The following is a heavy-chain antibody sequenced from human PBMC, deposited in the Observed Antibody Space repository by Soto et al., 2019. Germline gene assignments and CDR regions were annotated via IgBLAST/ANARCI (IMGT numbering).Heavy chain of an antibody. CDR2: IHRDEIEK. V-gene: IGHV3-7*01. CDR3: AGGNALDV. J-gene: IGHJ6*02. Sequence: LRLSCAASTFPFSTYWMTWVRQAPGKGLEWVANIHRDEIEKYYMDSVKGRFTISRDNAKNSLYLQMTSLRAEDTAVYYCAGGNALDVWGQGTTVTVSS. CDR1: TFPFSTYW.